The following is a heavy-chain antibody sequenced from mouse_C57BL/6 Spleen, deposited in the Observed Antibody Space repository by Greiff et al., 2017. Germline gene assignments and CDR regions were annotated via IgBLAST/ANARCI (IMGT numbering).Heavy chain of an antibody. D-gene: IGHD1-3*01. CDR1: GYTFTNYW. Sequence: QVQLKESGAELVRPGTSVKMSCKASGYTFTNYWIGWAKQRPGHGLEWIGDIYPGGGYTNYNEKFKGKATLTADKSSSTAYMQFSSLTSEDSAIYYCARSTKTAYFDYWGQGTTLTVSS. J-gene: IGHJ2*01. V-gene: IGHV1-63*01. CDR2: IYPGGGYT. CDR3: ARSTKTAYFDY.